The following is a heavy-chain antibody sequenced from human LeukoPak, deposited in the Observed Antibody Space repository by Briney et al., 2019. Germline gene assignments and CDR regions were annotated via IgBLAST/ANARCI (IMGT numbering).Heavy chain of an antibody. V-gene: IGHV4-59*12. J-gene: IGHJ5*02. Sequence: SETLSLTCTISGGSTNTYYWSWIRQPPGKGLEWIRYIYHSGSTYYNPSLKSRVTISVDRSKNQFSLKLSSVTAADTAVYYCARALGGYCSSTSCYTLRTNWFDPWGQGTLVTVSS. CDR1: GGSTNTYY. CDR2: IYHSGST. D-gene: IGHD2-2*02. CDR3: ARALGGYCSSTSCYTLRTNWFDP.